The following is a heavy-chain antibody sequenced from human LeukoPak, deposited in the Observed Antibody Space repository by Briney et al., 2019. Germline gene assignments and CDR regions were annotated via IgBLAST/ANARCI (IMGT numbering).Heavy chain of an antibody. J-gene: IGHJ4*02. Sequence: PGGSLTLPCEGSGFIFSECAIHWVRQASGKGLEWVGRIDTRGKGSATAYAASVRSRFTLSRDDSKSTAYLQMSSLKTEDTAAYFCTRDGGSWSHFDYWGQGVLVTVSS. V-gene: IGHV3-73*01. CDR3: TRDGGSWSHFDY. CDR1: GFIFSECA. CDR2: IDTRGKGSAT. D-gene: IGHD1-26*01.